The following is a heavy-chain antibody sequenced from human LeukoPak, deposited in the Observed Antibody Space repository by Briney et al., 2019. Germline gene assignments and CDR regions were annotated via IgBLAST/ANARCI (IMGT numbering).Heavy chain of an antibody. V-gene: IGHV1-2*02. CDR3: AREGYCSGGSCEFDY. Sequence: ASVKVSCKASGYTFTGYYMHWVRQAPGQGLEWMGWINPNSGDTNYAQKFQGRVTMTRDTSISTAYMELSRLRSDDTAVYYCAREGYCSGGSCEFDYWGRGTLVTLSS. CDR1: GYTFTGYY. J-gene: IGHJ4*02. D-gene: IGHD2-15*01. CDR2: INPNSGDT.